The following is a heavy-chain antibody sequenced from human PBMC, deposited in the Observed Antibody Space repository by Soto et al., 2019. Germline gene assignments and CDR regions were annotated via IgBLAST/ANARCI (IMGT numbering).Heavy chain of an antibody. CDR3: ARDGRFDY. V-gene: IGHV1-69*13. CDR2: IIPIFGTA. J-gene: IGHJ4*02. Sequence: SVKVSCKASGGTFSSSAISWVRQAPGQGLEWMGGIIPIFGTANYAQKFQGRVKIIADESTSTAYMELSSLRSEDAAVYYCARDGRFDYWGQGTLVTVSS. CDR1: GGTFSSSA.